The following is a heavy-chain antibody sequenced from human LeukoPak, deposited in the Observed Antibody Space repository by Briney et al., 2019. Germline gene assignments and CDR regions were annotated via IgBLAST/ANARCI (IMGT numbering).Heavy chain of an antibody. J-gene: IGHJ4*02. CDR3: ARGYYGSGSYYGIDY. Sequence: ASVKVSCKASGYTFTGYYMHWVRQAPGQGLEWMGRINPNSGGTNYAQKFQGRVTMSRDTSISTAYMELSRLRSDDTAVYYCARGYYGSGSYYGIDYWGQGTLVTLSS. CDR2: INPNSGGT. D-gene: IGHD3-10*01. V-gene: IGHV1-2*06. CDR1: GYTFTGYY.